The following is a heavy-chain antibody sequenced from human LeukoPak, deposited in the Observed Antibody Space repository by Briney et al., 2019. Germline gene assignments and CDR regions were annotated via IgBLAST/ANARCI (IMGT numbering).Heavy chain of an antibody. V-gene: IGHV4-34*01. Sequence: SETLSLTCAVYGGSFSGYYWSWIRQPPGKGLEWIGEINHSGSTNYNPSLKSRVTISVDTSKNQFSLKLSSVTAADTAVYYCARSRNYYDSSGYYSGERYFDYWGQGTLVTVSS. CDR2: INHSGST. J-gene: IGHJ4*02. CDR3: ARSRNYYDSSGYYSGERYFDY. CDR1: GGSFSGYY. D-gene: IGHD3-22*01.